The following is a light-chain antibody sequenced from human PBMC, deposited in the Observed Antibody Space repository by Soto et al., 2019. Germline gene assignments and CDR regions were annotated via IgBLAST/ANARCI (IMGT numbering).Light chain of an antibody. J-gene: IGKJ1*01. CDR2: LTS. CDR3: HQRQSWPRT. CDR1: QAVNTR. Sequence: EIVLTQAPATLSSFPGDRVTLSCRASQAVNTRLAWYQHKPGQAPRLLIYLTSNRAAGIPARFSGSGSETDFTLTISDVEPEDFAVYYCHQRQSWPRTFGQGTMVDIK. V-gene: IGKV3-11*01.